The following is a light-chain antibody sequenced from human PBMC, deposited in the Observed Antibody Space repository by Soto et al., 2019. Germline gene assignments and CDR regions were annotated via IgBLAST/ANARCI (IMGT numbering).Light chain of an antibody. Sequence: DIVMTQSPDSLAVSLGESATINCKSSQSVLYSSNNKNYLAWYQQKPGQPPKLLIYWASTREYGVPDRFSGSGSGTDFTLTISSLQDEDVAVYYCQQYYSNPRTFGPGTKVDIK. V-gene: IGKV4-1*01. CDR1: QSVLYSSNNKNY. CDR2: WAS. CDR3: QQYYSNPRT. J-gene: IGKJ3*01.